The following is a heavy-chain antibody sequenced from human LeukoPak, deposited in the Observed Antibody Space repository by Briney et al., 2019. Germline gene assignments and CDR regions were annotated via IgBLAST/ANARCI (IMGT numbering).Heavy chain of an antibody. CDR1: GFAFSDYS. Sequence: GGSLRLSCAASGFAFSDYSMNWVRQAPGKGLEWIANTRGSGSGMGSGSYYAGAVQGRFTISRDNAKNSLYLQMNSLRAEDTAVYYCARDGLVVVPAAEVQYYYYYMDVWGKGTTVTVSS. D-gene: IGHD2-2*01. CDR2: TRGSGSGM. CDR3: ARDGLVVVPAAEVQYYYYYMDV. V-gene: IGHV3-21*05. J-gene: IGHJ6*03.